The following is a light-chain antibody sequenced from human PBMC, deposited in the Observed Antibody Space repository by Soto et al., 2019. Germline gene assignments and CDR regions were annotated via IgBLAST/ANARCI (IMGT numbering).Light chain of an antibody. Sequence: EIVMTQSPATLSVSPGGRATLSCRASQSVSSSYLAWYQQKPGQAPRLLIYGASSRATGTPDRFSGSGSGTDFTLTISRLEPEDFAVYYCQQYGSSPYTFGQGTKV. CDR1: QSVSSSY. CDR2: GAS. V-gene: IGKV3-20*01. CDR3: QQYGSSPYT. J-gene: IGKJ2*01.